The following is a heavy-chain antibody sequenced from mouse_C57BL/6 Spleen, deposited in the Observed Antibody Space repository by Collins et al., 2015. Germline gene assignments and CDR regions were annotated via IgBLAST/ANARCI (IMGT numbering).Heavy chain of an antibody. CDR3: TRSEVFYYGHSPYYFDY. CDR2: IDPETGGT. V-gene: IGHV1-15*01. J-gene: IGHJ2*01. D-gene: IGHD1-1*01. CDR1: GYTFTDYE. Sequence: QVQLQQSGAELVRPGASVTLSCKASGYTFTDYEMYWVKQTPVHGLEWIGAIDPETGGTAYNQKFKGKAMLTADSSPNTAFMELRSLTSEDSAVYYCTRSEVFYYGHSPYYFDYWGQGTTLTVSS.